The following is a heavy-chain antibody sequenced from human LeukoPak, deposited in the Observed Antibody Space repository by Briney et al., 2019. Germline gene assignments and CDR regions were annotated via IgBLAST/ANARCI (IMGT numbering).Heavy chain of an antibody. Sequence: ASVKVSCKASGYTFTSYYMHWVRQAPGQGLEWMGIINPSGGSTSYAQKFQGRVTMTRDTSTSTVYMELSSLRSEDTAVYYCARVNILLGYCSGGSCWDPWFDPWGQGTLVTVSS. CDR2: INPSGGST. V-gene: IGHV1-46*01. CDR1: GYTFTSYY. D-gene: IGHD2-15*01. CDR3: ARVNILLGYCSGGSCWDPWFDP. J-gene: IGHJ5*02.